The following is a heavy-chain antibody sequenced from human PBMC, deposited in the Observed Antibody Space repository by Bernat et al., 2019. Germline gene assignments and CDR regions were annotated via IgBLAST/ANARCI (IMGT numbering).Heavy chain of an antibody. CDR2: ISSSGSTI. Sequence: EVQLVESGGGLVKPGGSLRLSCAASGFTFSSYEMNWVRQAPGKGLEWVSYISSSGSTIYYDDSVKGRFTISRDNAKISLYLQMNSLRAEDTTVYYCARNLAAAGPAGFDYWGQGTLVTVSS. D-gene: IGHD6-13*01. CDR1: GFTFSSYE. J-gene: IGHJ4*02. V-gene: IGHV3-48*03. CDR3: ARNLAAAGPAGFDY.